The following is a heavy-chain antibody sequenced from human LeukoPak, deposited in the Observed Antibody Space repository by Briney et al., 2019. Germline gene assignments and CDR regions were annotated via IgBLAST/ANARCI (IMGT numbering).Heavy chain of an antibody. CDR2: ISSSSSYI. D-gene: IGHD2-2*02. CDR1: GFTFSSYS. J-gene: IGHJ4*02. V-gene: IGHV3-21*01. CDR3: ARDRVGYCSSTSCYTGFDY. Sequence: GGSLRPSCAASGFTFSSYSMNWVRQAPGKGLEWVSSISSSSSYIYYADSVKGRFTISRDNAKNSLYLQMNSLRAEDTAVYYCARDRVGYCSSTSCYTGFDYWGQGTLVTVSS.